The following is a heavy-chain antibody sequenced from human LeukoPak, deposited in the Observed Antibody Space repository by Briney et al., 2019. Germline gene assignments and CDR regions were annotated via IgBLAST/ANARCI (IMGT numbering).Heavy chain of an antibody. J-gene: IGHJ6*02. Sequence: GGSLRLSCAASGFTFSSYSMTWVRQAPGKGLEWVSSISSSSSYIYYADSVKGRFTISRDNAKNSLYLQMNSLRAEDTAVYYCARDYYDILTGSRFMDVWGQGTTVTVSS. CDR3: ARDYYDILTGSRFMDV. CDR1: GFTFSSYS. V-gene: IGHV3-21*01. D-gene: IGHD3-9*01. CDR2: ISSSSSYI.